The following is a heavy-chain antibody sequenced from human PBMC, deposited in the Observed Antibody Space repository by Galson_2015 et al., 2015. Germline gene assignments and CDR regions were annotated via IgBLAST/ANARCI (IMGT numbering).Heavy chain of an antibody. CDR2: IYYSGGT. CDR1: GGSISGYY. D-gene: IGHD3-3*01. J-gene: IGHJ5*02. CDR3: ARGRELRFLGVAWFDP. V-gene: IGHV4-59*01. Sequence: ETLSLTCTVSGGSISGYYWSWIRQPPGKGLEWIGDIYYSGGTNYNPSLKSRVTISVDTSKNQFSLNLNSVTAADTAVYYCARGRELRFLGVAWFDPWGQGTLVTVSS.